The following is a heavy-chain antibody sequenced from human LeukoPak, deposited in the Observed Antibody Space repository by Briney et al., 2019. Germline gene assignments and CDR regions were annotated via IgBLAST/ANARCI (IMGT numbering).Heavy chain of an antibody. CDR1: GFTFGDYA. V-gene: IGHV3-49*03. CDR3: TRTEYDYGDYGALPHQH. J-gene: IGHJ1*01. CDR2: IRSKAYGGTT. D-gene: IGHD4-17*01. Sequence: GGSLRLSCTASGFTFGDYAMSWFRQAPGKGLEWVGFIRSKAYGGTTEYAASVKGRFTISRDDSKSIAYLQMNSLKTEDTAVYYCTRTEYDYGDYGALPHQHWGQGTLVTVSS.